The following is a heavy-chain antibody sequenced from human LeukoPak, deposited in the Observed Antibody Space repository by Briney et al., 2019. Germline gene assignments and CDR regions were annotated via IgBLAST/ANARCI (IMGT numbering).Heavy chain of an antibody. D-gene: IGHD3-3*01. CDR2: FDPEDGET. CDR3: ATTVTIFGVVIIPDRSFDY. V-gene: IGHV1-24*01. J-gene: IGHJ4*02. Sequence: ASVKVSCKVSGYALTELSMHWVRQAPGKGLEWMGGFDPEDGETIYAQMFQGRVTMTEDTSTDTAYMELSSLRSEDTAVYYCATTVTIFGVVIIPDRSFDYWGQGTLVTVSS. CDR1: GYALTELS.